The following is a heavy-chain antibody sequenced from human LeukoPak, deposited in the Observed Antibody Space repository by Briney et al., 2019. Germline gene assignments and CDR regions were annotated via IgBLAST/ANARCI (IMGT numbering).Heavy chain of an antibody. J-gene: IGHJ6*02. CDR1: GGSISSSSYY. D-gene: IGHD3-9*01. CDR2: IYYSGST. Sequence: PSETLSLTCTVSGGSISSSSYYWGWIRQPPGKGLEWIGSIYYSGSTYYNPSLKSRVTISVDTSKNQFSLKLSSVTAADTAVYYCARAPLRFDILTGYHNQAYGMDVWGQGTTVTVSS. V-gene: IGHV4-39*07. CDR3: ARAPLRFDILTGYHNQAYGMDV.